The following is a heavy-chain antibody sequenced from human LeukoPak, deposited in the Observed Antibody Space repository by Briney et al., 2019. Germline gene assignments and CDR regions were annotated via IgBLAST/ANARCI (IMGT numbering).Heavy chain of an antibody. Sequence: PGGSLRLXCAASGFTFSTSWMHWVRQAPGKGLVWVSRINPDGSSTDYADSVKGRFTISRDNAKNTLYLQMNSLRAEDAAVYYCVRDMGYYDKVWGQGTLVTVSS. V-gene: IGHV3-74*01. CDR2: INPDGSST. CDR1: GFTFSTSW. D-gene: IGHD3-22*01. CDR3: VRDMGYYDKV. J-gene: IGHJ4*02.